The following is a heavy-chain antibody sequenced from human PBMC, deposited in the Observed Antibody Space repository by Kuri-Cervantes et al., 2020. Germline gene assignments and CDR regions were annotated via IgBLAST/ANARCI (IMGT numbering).Heavy chain of an antibody. CDR3: AKDSPTGQRFLEWWDYYYYGMDV. CDR1: GFTFSSYS. Sequence: GESLKISCAASGFTFSSYSMNWVHQAPGKGLYWVSYITSGSSAIYYADSVKGRFTISRDNSKNTLYLQMTSLRAEDTAVYYCAKDSPTGQRFLEWWDYYYYGMDVWGQGTTVTVSS. D-gene: IGHD3-3*01. V-gene: IGHV3-48*01. CDR2: ITSGSSAI. J-gene: IGHJ6*02.